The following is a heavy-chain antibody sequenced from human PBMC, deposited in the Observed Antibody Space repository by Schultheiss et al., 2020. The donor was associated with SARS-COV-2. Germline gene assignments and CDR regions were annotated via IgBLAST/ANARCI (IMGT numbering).Heavy chain of an antibody. CDR3: ARVGATIIYYGMDV. CDR1: GGSISSGDFS. D-gene: IGHD5-12*01. Sequence: SETLSLTCTVSGGSISSGDFSWSSWSWVRQPPGKGLEWIGYIYHSGSTNYNPSLKSRVTISVDTSKNQFSLNLSSVTVADTAVYYCARVGATIIYYGMDVWGQGTTVTVSS. V-gene: IGHV4-30-2*01. CDR2: IYHSGST. J-gene: IGHJ6*02.